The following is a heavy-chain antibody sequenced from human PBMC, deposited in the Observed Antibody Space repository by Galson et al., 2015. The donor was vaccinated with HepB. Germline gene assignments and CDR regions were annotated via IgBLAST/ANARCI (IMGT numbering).Heavy chain of an antibody. CDR3: ARVQLGTTYLGDY. Sequence: SLRLSCAASGFTFSSYAMHWVRQAPGKGLEWVAVIVYDGSNKYYADSVKGRFTISRDNSKNTLYLQMNSLRADDTAVYYCARVQLGTTYLGDYWGQGTLVTVSS. J-gene: IGHJ4*02. CDR2: IVYDGSNK. V-gene: IGHV3-30-3*01. D-gene: IGHD1-26*01. CDR1: GFTFSSYA.